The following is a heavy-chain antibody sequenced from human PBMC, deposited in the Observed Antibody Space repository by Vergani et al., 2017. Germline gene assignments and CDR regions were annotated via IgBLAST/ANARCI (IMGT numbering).Heavy chain of an antibody. V-gene: IGHV3-7*01. J-gene: IGHJ5*02. D-gene: IGHD5-18*01. Sequence: EVQLVASGGGLVQRGGSLRLFCEASVFTFINLWITCVRQAPGKGLEWVAKIKYDGSKQNYVDSVKGRFTISRDNAKNSLYLQMNNLRVEDTAVYFCARSPHGYTYGGYISQFDPWGQGTLVTVSS. CDR1: VFTFINLW. CDR3: ARSPHGYTYGGYISQFDP. CDR2: IKYDGSKQ.